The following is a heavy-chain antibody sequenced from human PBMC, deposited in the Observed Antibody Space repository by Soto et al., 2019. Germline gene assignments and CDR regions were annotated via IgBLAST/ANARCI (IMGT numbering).Heavy chain of an antibody. CDR2: IIPILGIA. CDR1: GGTFSSYM. Sequence: QLVQSGAEVKKPGSSVKVSCKASGGTFSSYMINWVRQAPGQGLEWMGRIIPILGIANYAQKFEGRVTITADKSTSTAYMELSSLRSEDTAVYYCARGADRNYYYGMDVWGQGTTVTVSS. V-gene: IGHV1-69*02. J-gene: IGHJ6*02. D-gene: IGHD3-22*01. CDR3: ARGADRNYYYGMDV.